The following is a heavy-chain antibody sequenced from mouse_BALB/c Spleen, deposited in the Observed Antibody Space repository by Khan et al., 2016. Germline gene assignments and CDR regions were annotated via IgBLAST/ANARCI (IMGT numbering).Heavy chain of an antibody. CDR2: IRYSGST. CDR3: VRDEYDEVYYAMDY. CDR1: GYSISSGYS. J-gene: IGHJ4*01. V-gene: IGHV3-1*02. D-gene: IGHD2-4*01. Sequence: EVKLEVSGPDLVKPSQSLSLTCTVTGYSISSGYSWHWIRQFPGNKLEWMGCIRYSGSTNYNPSLKSRISITRDTSKNQFFLQLNSVTSEDTATYYCVRDEYDEVYYAMDYWGQGTSVTVSS.